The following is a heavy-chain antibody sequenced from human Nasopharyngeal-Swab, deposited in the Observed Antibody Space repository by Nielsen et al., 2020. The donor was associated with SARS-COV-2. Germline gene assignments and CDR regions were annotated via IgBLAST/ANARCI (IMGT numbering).Heavy chain of an antibody. CDR2: ISYDGIKK. J-gene: IGHJ6*02. D-gene: IGHD2-8*01. Sequence: WIRQPPGKGLEWMAVISYDGIKKYYADSVKGRFTLSRDNSKNTLYLQMNSLRTEDTAVYYCAKDHQLIRNYYYHDMDVWGQGTTVTASS. CDR3: AKDHQLIRNYYYHDMDV. V-gene: IGHV3-30*18.